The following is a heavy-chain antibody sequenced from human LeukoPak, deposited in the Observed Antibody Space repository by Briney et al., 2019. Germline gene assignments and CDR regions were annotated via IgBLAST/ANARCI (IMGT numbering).Heavy chain of an antibody. CDR1: GYTFTSYY. CDR2: MNPNSGNA. V-gene: IGHV1-8*02. Sequence: ASVKVSCKASGYTFTSYYMHWVRQAPGQGLEWMGWMNPNSGNAGYAQKFQGRVTMTRNTSISTAYMELSSLRSEDTAVYYCARAKREVITTTYYFDYWGQGTLVTVSS. D-gene: IGHD3-22*01. J-gene: IGHJ4*02. CDR3: ARAKREVITTTYYFDY.